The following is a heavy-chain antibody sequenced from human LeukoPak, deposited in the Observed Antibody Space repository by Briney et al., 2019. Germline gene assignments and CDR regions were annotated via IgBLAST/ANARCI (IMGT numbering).Heavy chain of an antibody. CDR1: GFTFSSYG. CDR2: INHSGST. CDR3: ARDSSSGYYPGLYFQH. D-gene: IGHD6-19*01. J-gene: IGHJ1*01. V-gene: IGHV4-34*01. Sequence: GSLRLSCAASGFTFSSYGMTWIRQPPGKGLEWIGEINHSGSTNYNSSLKSRVTISVDTSKNQFSLKLSSVTAADTAMYYCARDSSSGYYPGLYFQHWGQGTLVTVSS.